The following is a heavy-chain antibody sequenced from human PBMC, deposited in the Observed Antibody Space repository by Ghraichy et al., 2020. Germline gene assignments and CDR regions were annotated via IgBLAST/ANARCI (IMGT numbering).Heavy chain of an antibody. D-gene: IGHD6-25*01. Sequence: LSLTCAASGFTFSSYWMSWVRQAPGKGLEWVANIKQDGSEKYYVDSVKGRFTISRDNAKNSLYLQMNSLRAEDTAVYYCARDQDSSGPKGAFDIWGQGTMVTVSS. V-gene: IGHV3-7*05. J-gene: IGHJ3*02. CDR3: ARDQDSSGPKGAFDI. CDR1: GFTFSSYW. CDR2: IKQDGSEK.